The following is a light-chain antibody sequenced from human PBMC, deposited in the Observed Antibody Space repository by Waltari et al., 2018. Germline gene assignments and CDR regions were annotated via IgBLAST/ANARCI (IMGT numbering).Light chain of an antibody. V-gene: IGLV3-21*01. J-gene: IGLJ2*01. Sequence: SYVLTQSPSVSVAPGKTAKISCGGSNIGTKNVHWYQQRPGQAPVLVIYYDTDRPSGIPDRFSGSHSGNTATLTVSGVEVGDEADYYGQVWDTSRDNVVFGGGTKLTVL. CDR2: YDT. CDR3: QVWDTSRDNVV. CDR1: NIGTKN.